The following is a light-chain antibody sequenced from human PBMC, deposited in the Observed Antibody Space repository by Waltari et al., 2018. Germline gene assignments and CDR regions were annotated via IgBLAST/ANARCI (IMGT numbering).Light chain of an antibody. CDR3: QQYRMTPVT. J-gene: IGKJ2*01. CDR2: DAS. V-gene: IGKV3-20*01. Sequence: VLLTHSPGTLSLSPGDRATLSCRASESVDDLLAWYQQKPGQAPRLLIHDASTRATGIPDRFSGSGSGTDFTLTISRLEAGDFALYYCQQYRMTPVTFGQGTKVEIK. CDR1: ESVDDL.